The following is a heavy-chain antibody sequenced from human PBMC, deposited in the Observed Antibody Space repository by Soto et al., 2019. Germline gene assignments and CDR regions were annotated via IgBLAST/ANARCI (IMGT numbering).Heavy chain of an antibody. Sequence: QVQLVQSGAEVKKPGASVKVSCEVSGYTFASYGISWARQAPGQRLEWMGWINTYNGNINYAQKFQGRVTMTTDTSTSTAYMELRSLRSDDTALYYCAREGGGYQYFDYWGQGTLVTVSS. J-gene: IGHJ4*02. D-gene: IGHD5-12*01. CDR3: AREGGGYQYFDY. CDR1: GYTFASYG. CDR2: INTYNGNI. V-gene: IGHV1-18*01.